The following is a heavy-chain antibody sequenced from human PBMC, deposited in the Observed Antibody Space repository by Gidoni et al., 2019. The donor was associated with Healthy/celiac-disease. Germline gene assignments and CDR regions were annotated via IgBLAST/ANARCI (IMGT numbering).Heavy chain of an antibody. Sequence: QVQLVESGGGVVQPGRSLRLSCAASGFTFISYAMHWVRQAPGKGLECVAVISYDGSNKYYADSVKGRFTISRDNSKNTLYLQMNSLRAEDTAMYYCARGVSSEGGIVVVVAAGLYFDYWGQGTLVTVSS. CDR2: ISYDGSNK. V-gene: IGHV3-30-3*01. CDR1: GFTFISYA. D-gene: IGHD2-15*01. J-gene: IGHJ4*02. CDR3: ARGVSSEGGIVVVVAAGLYFDY.